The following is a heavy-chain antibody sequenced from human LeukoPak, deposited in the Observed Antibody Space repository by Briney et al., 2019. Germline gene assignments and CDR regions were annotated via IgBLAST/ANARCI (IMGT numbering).Heavy chain of an antibody. CDR2: IYSSGST. CDR3: ASTSVRYFDWFPPPDY. CDR1: GGSISSGSYY. J-gene: IGHJ4*02. V-gene: IGHV4-61*02. Sequence: SQTLSLTCTVSGGSISSGSYYWSWIRQPAGKGLEWIGRIYSSGSTNYNPSLKSRVTISLETSKNQFSLKLSSVTAADTAVYYCASTSVRYFDWFPPPDYWGQGTLVTVSS. D-gene: IGHD3-9*01.